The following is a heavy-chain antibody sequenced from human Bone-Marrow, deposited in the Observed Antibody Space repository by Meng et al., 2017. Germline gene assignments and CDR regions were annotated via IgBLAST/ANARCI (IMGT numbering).Heavy chain of an antibody. J-gene: IGHJ4*02. V-gene: IGHV3-23*01. CDR1: GFTFSSYA. Sequence: GESLKIPCAATGFTFSSYAMSGVRQAPGKGLEWVSGITSSAETTYDVVSVKDRFTISRDNSKNTLYLRMNSLRTEDTAVYYCANKGGNREYDYWGQGTLVTVSS. CDR2: ITSSAETT. CDR3: ANKGGNREYDY. D-gene: IGHD2/OR15-2a*01.